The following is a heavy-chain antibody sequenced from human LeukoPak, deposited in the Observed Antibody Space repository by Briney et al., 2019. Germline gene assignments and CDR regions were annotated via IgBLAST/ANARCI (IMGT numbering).Heavy chain of an antibody. J-gene: IGHJ4*02. V-gene: IGHV4-59*01. CDR1: GGSISSYY. CDR3: ARGDTVDYDSSGYYYWYFDY. CDR2: IYYSGST. Sequence: SETLSLTCTVSGGSISSYYWSWIQQPPGKGLEWIGYIYYSGSTNYNPSLKSRVTISVDTSKNQFSLKLSSVTAADTAVYYCARGDTVDYDSSGYYYWYFDYWGQGTLVTVSS. D-gene: IGHD3-22*01.